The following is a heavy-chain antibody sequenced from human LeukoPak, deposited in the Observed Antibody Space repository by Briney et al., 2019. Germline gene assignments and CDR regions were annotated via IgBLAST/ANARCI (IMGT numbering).Heavy chain of an antibody. D-gene: IGHD2-15*01. CDR1: GYSFTSYW. Sequence: GESLKISCKGTGYSFTSYWIGWVRQMPGKGLERMGIIYPGDSDTRYSPSFQGQVTISADKSISTAYLQWRSLKASDTAMYYCARRYCSGGNCYSNFDYWGQGTLVTVSS. V-gene: IGHV5-51*01. CDR3: ARRYCSGGNCYSNFDY. CDR2: IYPGDSDT. J-gene: IGHJ4*02.